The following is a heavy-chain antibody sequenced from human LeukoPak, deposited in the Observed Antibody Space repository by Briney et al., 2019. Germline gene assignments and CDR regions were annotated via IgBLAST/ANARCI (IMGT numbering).Heavy chain of an antibody. Sequence: GGSLRLSCAASGFTFSSYGMHWVRQAPGKGLEWVAFIRYDGSNKYYADSVKGRFTISRDNSKNTLYLQMDSLRAEDTAVYYCAKHLSIAAPLDYWGQGTLVTVSS. CDR2: IRYDGSNK. CDR3: AKHLSIAAPLDY. D-gene: IGHD6-6*01. V-gene: IGHV3-30*02. J-gene: IGHJ4*02. CDR1: GFTFSSYG.